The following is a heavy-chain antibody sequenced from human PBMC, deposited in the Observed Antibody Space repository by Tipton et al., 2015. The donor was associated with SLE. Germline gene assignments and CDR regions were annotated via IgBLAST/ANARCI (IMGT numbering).Heavy chain of an antibody. J-gene: IGHJ6*03. V-gene: IGHV4-59*01. Sequence: LRLSCTVSGGSISSYYWSWIRQPPGKGLEWIGYIYYSGGTNYNPSLKSRVTISVDTSKNQFSLKLSSVTAADTAVYYCARDRGVVIAGYYYYYMDVWGKGTTVTVSS. CDR2: IYYSGGT. CDR3: ARDRGVVIAGYYYYYMDV. CDR1: GGSISSYY. D-gene: IGHD2-21*01.